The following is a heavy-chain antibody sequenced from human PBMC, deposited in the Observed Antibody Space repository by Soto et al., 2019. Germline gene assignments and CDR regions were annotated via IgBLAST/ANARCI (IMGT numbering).Heavy chain of an antibody. CDR1: GYTFTSYD. CDR2: MNPNSGNT. CDR3: AREHSSSWRFDY. Sequence: QVQLVQSGAEVKKPGASVKVSCKASGYTFTSYDINWVRQATGQGLEWMGWMNPNSGNTGYAQKFQGRVTMTRNTSINTTYMELSSLRSEDTAVYYCAREHSSSWRFDYWGQGTLVTVSS. V-gene: IGHV1-8*01. J-gene: IGHJ4*02. D-gene: IGHD6-13*01.